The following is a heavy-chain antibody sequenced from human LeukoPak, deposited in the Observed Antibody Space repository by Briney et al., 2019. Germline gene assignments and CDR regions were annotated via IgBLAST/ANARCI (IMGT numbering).Heavy chain of an antibody. CDR3: ASYSGIYSAFEI. CDR1: NYSISRGFY. Sequence: SETLSLTCTVSNYSISRGFYWGWIRQSPGKGLEWIGSIYHTGRTYYNPSLKSRVTISVDTSKNHFSLTLNAVTAADTAVYHCASYSGIYSAFEIWSQGTLVTVSS. V-gene: IGHV4-38-2*02. CDR2: IYHTGRT. J-gene: IGHJ3*02. D-gene: IGHD1-26*01.